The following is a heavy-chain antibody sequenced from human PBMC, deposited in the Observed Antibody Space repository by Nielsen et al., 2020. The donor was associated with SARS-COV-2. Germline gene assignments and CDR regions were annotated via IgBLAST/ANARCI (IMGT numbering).Heavy chain of an antibody. J-gene: IGHJ4*02. Sequence: ASVKVSCKASGYTFTDYYIHWVRQAPGQGLEWMGWINPDSGGTDYAEKFQGRVSMTRDTSITTAYMELSRLTSDDTAIYYCTMPDASNGKWGQGTLVTVSS. CDR3: TMPDASNGK. CDR1: GYTFTDYY. D-gene: IGHD4-11*01. V-gene: IGHV1-2*02. CDR2: INPDSGGT.